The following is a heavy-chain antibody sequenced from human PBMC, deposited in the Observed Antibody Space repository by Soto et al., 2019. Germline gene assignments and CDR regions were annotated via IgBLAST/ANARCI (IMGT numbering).Heavy chain of an antibody. J-gene: IGHJ4*02. CDR1: GFTFSSYA. CDR2: ISGSGGST. Sequence: EVQLLESGGGLVQPGGSLRLSCAASGFTFSSYAMSWVRQAPGKGLEWVSAISGSGGSTYYADSVKGRFTISRDNSKNTLYLQMNSLRAEDTAVYYCAKDRRGYCGGDCPIDYWGQGTLVTVSS. V-gene: IGHV3-23*01. CDR3: AKDRRGYCGGDCPIDY. D-gene: IGHD2-21*02.